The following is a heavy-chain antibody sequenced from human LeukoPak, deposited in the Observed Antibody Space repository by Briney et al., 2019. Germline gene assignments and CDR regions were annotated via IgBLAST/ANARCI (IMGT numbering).Heavy chain of an antibody. Sequence: PSETLSLTCTVSGGSISSYYWSWIRQPAGKGLEWIGRIYTSGSTNYNPSLKSRVTMSADTSKNQFSLKLSSVTAADTAVYYCARDFGATIRYYYYMDVWGKGTTVTVSS. V-gene: IGHV4-4*07. D-gene: IGHD5-12*01. CDR3: ARDFGATIRYYYYMDV. CDR1: GGSISSYY. J-gene: IGHJ6*03. CDR2: IYTSGST.